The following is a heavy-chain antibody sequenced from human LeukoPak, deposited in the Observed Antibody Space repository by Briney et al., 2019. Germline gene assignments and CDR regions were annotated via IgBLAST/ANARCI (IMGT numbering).Heavy chain of an antibody. CDR3: ARGGGGYVGFDY. J-gene: IGHJ4*02. CDR2: IKKDGSEK. D-gene: IGHD5-12*01. CDR1: GFIFSGSW. V-gene: IGHV3-7*03. Sequence: PGGSLRLSCTASGFIFSGSWMAWIRQAPGKGLEWVAIIKKDGSEKYYVDSMKGRFTISRDNAKNSLFLQMNSLRAEDTAVYHCARGGGGYVGFDYWGQGTLVTVSS.